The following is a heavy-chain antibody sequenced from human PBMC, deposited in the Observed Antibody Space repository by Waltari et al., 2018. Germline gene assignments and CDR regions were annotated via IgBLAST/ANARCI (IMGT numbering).Heavy chain of an antibody. V-gene: IGHV4-59*08. D-gene: IGHD6-19*01. CDR2: VYYTGNT. J-gene: IGHJ4*02. CDR3: ARGMSSVWYGPFDY. Sequence: QVQLQESGPGLVKPSETLSLTCTVSGGSINIYYWSWIRQPPGKGLAWIGYVYYTGNTIYNPSLESRVTLSADTSKNQVSLRLRSVTAADTAVYYCARGMSSVWYGPFDYWGQGTLVTVSS. CDR1: GGSINIYY.